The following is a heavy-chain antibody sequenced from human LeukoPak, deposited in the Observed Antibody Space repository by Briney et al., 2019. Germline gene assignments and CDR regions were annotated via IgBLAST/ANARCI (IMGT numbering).Heavy chain of an antibody. CDR2: IYYSGST. J-gene: IGHJ6*04. CDR1: GGSISSYY. Sequence: SETLSLTCTVSGGSISSYYWSWIRQPPGKGLEWIGYIYYSGSTNYNPSLKSRVTISVDTSKNQFSLKLSSVTAADTAVYYCARETMDVWGKGTTVTISS. CDR3: ARETMDV. V-gene: IGHV4-59*01.